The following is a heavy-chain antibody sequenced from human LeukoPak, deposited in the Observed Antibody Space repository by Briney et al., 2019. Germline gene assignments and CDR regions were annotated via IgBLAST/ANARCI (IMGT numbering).Heavy chain of an antibody. Sequence: GGSLRLSCAASGFTFSSYRMNWVRQAPGKGLEWVSHISSSTSTIFYADSVKGRFTISSDNAKNSLYLQMNSLRAEDTAVYYCARDYYDSSGYYYSSYWGQGTLVTVSS. CDR3: ARDYYDSSGYYYSSY. CDR2: ISSSTSTI. J-gene: IGHJ4*02. CDR1: GFTFSSYR. D-gene: IGHD3-22*01. V-gene: IGHV3-48*04.